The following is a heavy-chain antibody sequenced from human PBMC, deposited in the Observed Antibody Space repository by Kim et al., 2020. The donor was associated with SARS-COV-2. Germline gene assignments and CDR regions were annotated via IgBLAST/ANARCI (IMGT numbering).Heavy chain of an antibody. CDR1: FPPFLLYA. CDR3: ARAHYVLWFGESNYYFDY. J-gene: IGHJ4*02. V-gene: IGHV1-69*01. D-gene: IGHD3-10*01. Sequence: SFPSSFPPFLLYAISLVRQAPGQGLEWMGGIIPIFGTANYAQKFQGRVTITADESTSTAYMELSSLRSEDTAVYYCARAHYVLWFGESNYYFDYWGQGTLVTVSS. CDR2: IIPIFGTA.